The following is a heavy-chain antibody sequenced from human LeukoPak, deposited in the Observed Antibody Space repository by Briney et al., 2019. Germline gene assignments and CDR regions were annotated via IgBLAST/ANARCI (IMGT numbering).Heavy chain of an antibody. Sequence: SETLSLTCAVYGGSFSGYYWSWIRQPPGKGLEWIGEINHSGSTNYNPSLKSRVTISVDTSKNQFSLKLSSVTAADTAVYYCARAVGLRDAFDIWGQGTMVTVSS. CDR3: ARAVGLRDAFDI. D-gene: IGHD2-15*01. V-gene: IGHV4-34*01. J-gene: IGHJ3*02. CDR2: INHSGST. CDR1: GGSFSGYY.